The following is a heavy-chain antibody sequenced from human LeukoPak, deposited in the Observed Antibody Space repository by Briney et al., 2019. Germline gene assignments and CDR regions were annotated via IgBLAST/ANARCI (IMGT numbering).Heavy chain of an antibody. J-gene: IGHJ4*02. CDR3: AKHVRIALYFPFDY. CDR1: GFTFSSYA. D-gene: IGHD6-13*01. Sequence: GGSLTLSCAASGFTFSSYAMSWVRQAPGKGLEWVSAISGSGGSTYYADSVKGRFTISRDNSKNTLYLQMNSLRAEDTAVYYCAKHVRIALYFPFDYWGQGTLVTVSS. V-gene: IGHV3-23*01. CDR2: ISGSGGST.